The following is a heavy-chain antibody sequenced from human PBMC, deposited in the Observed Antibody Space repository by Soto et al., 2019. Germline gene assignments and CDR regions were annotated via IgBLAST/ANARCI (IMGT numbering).Heavy chain of an antibody. V-gene: IGHV3-48*03. Sequence: SGGSLRLSCEASGFTFSSYEMNWVRQAPGKGLEWVSYISSSGSTIYYADSVKGRFTISRDNAKNSLYLQMNSMRAEDTAVYYCPRVPKYYAGSGYFRWAFDIWGQGTMVTVS. CDR1: GFTFSSYE. D-gene: IGHD3-22*01. CDR3: PRVPKYYAGSGYFRWAFDI. CDR2: ISSSGSTI. J-gene: IGHJ3*02.